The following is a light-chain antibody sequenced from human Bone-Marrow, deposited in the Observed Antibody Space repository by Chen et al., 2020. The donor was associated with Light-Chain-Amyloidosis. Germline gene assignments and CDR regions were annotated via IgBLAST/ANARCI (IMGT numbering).Light chain of an antibody. CDR3: VLYVGSGIWV. CDR1: SGSVSTNYY. CDR2: STN. Sequence: QTVVTQEPSFSVSPGGTVTLTCGLSSGSVSTNYYPAWYQQTPGQAPRTLIYSTNTRSSGVPARCSGSSLGSKAALASTGAQADDESAYYCVLYVGSGIWVFGGGTKLTVL. J-gene: IGLJ3*02. V-gene: IGLV8-61*01.